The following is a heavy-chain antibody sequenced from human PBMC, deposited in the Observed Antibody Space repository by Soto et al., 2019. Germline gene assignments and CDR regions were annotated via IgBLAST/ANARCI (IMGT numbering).Heavy chain of an antibody. J-gene: IGHJ4*02. V-gene: IGHV4-31*03. CDR1: GGSISSGGYY. D-gene: IGHD3-10*01. CDR3: ARHEREYGSGVGRFDY. CDR2: IYYSGST. Sequence: QVQLQESGPGLVKPSQTLSLTCTVSGGSISSGGYYWSWISQHPGKGLEWIGYIYYSGSTYYNPSLKSRVTISVDTSKNQFSLKLSSVTAADTAVYYCARHEREYGSGVGRFDYWGQGTLVTVSS.